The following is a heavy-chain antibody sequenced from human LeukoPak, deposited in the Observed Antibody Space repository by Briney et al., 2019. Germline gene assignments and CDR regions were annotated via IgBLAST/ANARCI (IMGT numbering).Heavy chain of an antibody. CDR3: ARDAVPYYYDSSGYYDY. D-gene: IGHD3-22*01. CDR2: ISSSSSYI. CDR1: GFTFSSYS. V-gene: IGHV3-21*01. Sequence: GGSLRLSCAASGFTFSSYSMNWVRQAPGKGLEWVSSISSSSSYIYYADSVKGRFTISRDNAKNSLYLQMNSLRAEDTAVYYCARDAVPYYYDSSGYYDYWGQGTLVTVSS. J-gene: IGHJ4*02.